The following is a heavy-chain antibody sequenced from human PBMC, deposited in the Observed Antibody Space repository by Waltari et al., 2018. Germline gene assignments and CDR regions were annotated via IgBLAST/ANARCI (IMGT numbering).Heavy chain of an antibody. V-gene: IGHV3-74*01. D-gene: IGHD3-3*01. J-gene: IGHJ4*02. CDR2: INADGSIT. CDR3: VLFSSDFLGDC. CDR1: GFSFSTHW. Sequence: EVQLVESGGGLVQPGGSLRLSCAASGFSFSTHWMHWVRQAPGKGLMAVSQINADGSITDYADSVKGRFTVSRDNAKNTLVLQMNSLRDEDTAVYYCVLFSSDFLGDCWGRGTLVTVSS.